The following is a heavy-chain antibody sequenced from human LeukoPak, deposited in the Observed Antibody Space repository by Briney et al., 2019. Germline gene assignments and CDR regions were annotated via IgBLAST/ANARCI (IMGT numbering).Heavy chain of an antibody. CDR1: GFILNRSW. Sequence: PGVSLRLSCAASGFILNRSWMNWVRQPPGEGLEWVASMDPSGSAKRYVDSVEGRFTISKDNAGTSFYLDMNSLRADDTAIYYCAIWASGNFWGQGTLVTVSS. J-gene: IGHJ4*02. D-gene: IGHD1-1*01. CDR3: AIWASGNF. V-gene: IGHV3-7*01. CDR2: MDPSGSAK.